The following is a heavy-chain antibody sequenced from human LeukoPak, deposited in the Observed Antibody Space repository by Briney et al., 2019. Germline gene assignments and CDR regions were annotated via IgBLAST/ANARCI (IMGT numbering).Heavy chain of an antibody. V-gene: IGHV3-48*02. CDR3: ARDYGYCRGNTCYASFDY. D-gene: IGHD2-2*01. CDR1: GFTFSGYG. J-gene: IGHJ4*01. Sequence: AWGFLRLSCAASGFTFSGYGINWVRLAPGKGLEWVSMICNGNTEHYADSVKGRFTVSRDNARNSAYLQMNSLRDEDTAMYYCARDYGYCRGNTCYASFDYWGHGTLVTVSS. CDR2: ICNGNTE.